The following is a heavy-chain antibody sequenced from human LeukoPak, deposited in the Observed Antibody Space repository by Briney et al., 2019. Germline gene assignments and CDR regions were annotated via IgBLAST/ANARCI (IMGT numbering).Heavy chain of an antibody. Sequence: ASVKISCKASGYTFTSYYLHWVRQAPGQGLEWMGTINLSGDRTSYAQKIQGRVTMTRDTSTSTVYMELSSLRSEDTAIYYCVRTPPNWGFDYWGQGTLVTVSS. V-gene: IGHV1-46*01. D-gene: IGHD7-27*01. CDR2: INLSGDRT. CDR3: VRTPPNWGFDY. J-gene: IGHJ4*02. CDR1: GYTFTSYY.